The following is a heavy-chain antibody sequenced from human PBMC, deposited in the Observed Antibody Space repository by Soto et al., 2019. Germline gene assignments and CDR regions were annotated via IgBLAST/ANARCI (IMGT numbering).Heavy chain of an antibody. V-gene: IGHV1-69*13. CDR2: IVPIFGTA. D-gene: IGHD4-17*01. Sequence: ASVKVSCKASGGTFSSYAISWVRQAPGQGLEWMGGIVPIFGTANYAQKFQGRVTITADESTSTAYMELSSLRSEDTAVYYCATGWTGGDYSLDYWGQGTLVTVSS. CDR3: ATGWTGGDYSLDY. CDR1: GGTFSSYA. J-gene: IGHJ4*02.